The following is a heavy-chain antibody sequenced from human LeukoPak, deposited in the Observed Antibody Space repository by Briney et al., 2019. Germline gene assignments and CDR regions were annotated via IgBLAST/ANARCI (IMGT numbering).Heavy chain of an antibody. CDR1: GVSISSYY. D-gene: IGHD3-10*01. CDR3: ARERLWFGELGDAFDI. CDR2: IYTSGST. Sequence: PSETLSLTCTVSGVSISSYYWSWIRQPAGKGLEWIGRIYTSGSTNYNPSLKSRVTMSVDTSKNQFSLKLSSVTAADTAVYYCARERLWFGELGDAFDIWGQGTMVTVSS. J-gene: IGHJ3*02. V-gene: IGHV4-4*07.